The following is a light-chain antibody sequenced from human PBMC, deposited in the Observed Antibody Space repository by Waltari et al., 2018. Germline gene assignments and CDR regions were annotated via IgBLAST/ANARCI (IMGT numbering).Light chain of an antibody. Sequence: QSALTQPASVSGSPGQSIPISCTCTSSHSGHYTLVSWYQQHPGKAPKLIIYEVSQRPSGVSNRFSGSKSGTTASLTISGLQAEDEADFYCCSYAGSGSSGVFGGGTKLTVL. CDR3: CSYAGSGSSGV. J-gene: IGLJ3*02. CDR1: SSHSGHYTL. CDR2: EVS. V-gene: IGLV2-23*02.